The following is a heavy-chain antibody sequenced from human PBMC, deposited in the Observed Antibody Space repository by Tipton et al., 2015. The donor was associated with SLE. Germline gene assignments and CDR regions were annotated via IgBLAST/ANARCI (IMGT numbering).Heavy chain of an antibody. J-gene: IGHJ6*03. Sequence: TLSLTCTVSGGSISSYYWSWIRQPPGKGLEWIGYIYSSGSTNYNPSLQSRVTISVDTSRNQFSLNLTSVTAADTAVYYCARGPYYYMDVWGKGTTVTVSS. CDR2: IYSSGST. CDR3: ARGPYYYMDV. V-gene: IGHV4-59*12. CDR1: GGSISSYY.